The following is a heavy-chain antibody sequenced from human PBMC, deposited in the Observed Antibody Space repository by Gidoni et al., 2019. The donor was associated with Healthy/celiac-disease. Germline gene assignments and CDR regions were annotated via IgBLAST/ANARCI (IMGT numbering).Heavy chain of an antibody. CDR2: INGNGGRT. Sequence: EVPLVASGGGLVLPGGSLRLSCAASGFTFDDYCLLWFRQDPGKGLEGVSGINGNGGRTGYADSVKGRFTISRDNAKNSLYLQMNSLRAEDTALYYCARDRGASGYEYHGWADYHYMDVWGKGTTVTVSS. CDR1: GFTFDDYC. CDR3: ARDRGASGYEYHGWADYHYMDV. V-gene: IGHV3-20*04. D-gene: IGHD5-12*01. J-gene: IGHJ6*03.